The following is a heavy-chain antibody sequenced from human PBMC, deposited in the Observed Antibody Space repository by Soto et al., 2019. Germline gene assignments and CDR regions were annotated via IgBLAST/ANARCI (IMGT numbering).Heavy chain of an antibody. J-gene: IGHJ5*02. CDR2: IWYDGSNK. CDR1: GFTFSSYG. V-gene: IGHV3-33*01. Sequence: QVQLVESGGGVVQPGRSLRLSCAASGFTFSSYGMHWVRQAPGKGLEWVAVIWYDGSNKYYADSVKGRFTISRDNSKXXLYXQXXXXXAXXXAXYXCAREVRGGHVNWFDPWGQGTLVTVSS. D-gene: IGHD3-10*01. CDR3: AREVRGGHVNWFDP.